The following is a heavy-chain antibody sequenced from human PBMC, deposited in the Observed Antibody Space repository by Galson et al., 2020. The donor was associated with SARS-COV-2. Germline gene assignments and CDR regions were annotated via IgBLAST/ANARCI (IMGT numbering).Heavy chain of an antibody. CDR1: GFTFSDYY. CDR2: ISSSGSTI. V-gene: IGHV3-11*01. Sequence: TGGSLRLSCAASGFTFSDYYMSWIRQAPRKGLEWVSYISSSGSTIYYADSVKGRFTISRDNAKNSLYLQMNSLRAEDTAVYYCARDAGDIVVAATRMDVWGQGTTVTVSS. J-gene: IGHJ6*02. D-gene: IGHD2-15*01. CDR3: ARDAGDIVVAATRMDV.